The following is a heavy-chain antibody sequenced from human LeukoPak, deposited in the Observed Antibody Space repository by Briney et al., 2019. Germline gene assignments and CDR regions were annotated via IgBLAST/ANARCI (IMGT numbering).Heavy chain of an antibody. J-gene: IGHJ4*02. CDR1: GYTFTSYG. D-gene: IGHD6-13*01. V-gene: IGHV1-18*01. Sequence: ASVKVSCKASGYTFTSYGISWVRQAPGQGLEWMGWISAYNGNTNYAQKLHGRVTMTTDTSTSTAYMELRSLRSDDTAVYYCARAFGPGIAALHDYWGQGTLVTVSS. CDR3: ARAFGPGIAALHDY. CDR2: ISAYNGNT.